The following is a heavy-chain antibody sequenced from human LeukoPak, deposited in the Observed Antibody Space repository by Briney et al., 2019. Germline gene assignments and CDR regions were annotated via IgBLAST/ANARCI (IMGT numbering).Heavy chain of an antibody. Sequence: PGGSLRLSCAASGFTFSTYAVTWVRQAPGKGLEWVSTISGSGDSTYYADSVKGRFTISRDNSKDTLYLQMSSVRVDDTAVYYCARDPVSSITIFGVVNPFDYWGQGTLVTVSS. CDR2: ISGSGDST. J-gene: IGHJ4*02. CDR1: GFTFSTYA. CDR3: ARDPVSSITIFGVVNPFDY. D-gene: IGHD3-3*01. V-gene: IGHV3-23*01.